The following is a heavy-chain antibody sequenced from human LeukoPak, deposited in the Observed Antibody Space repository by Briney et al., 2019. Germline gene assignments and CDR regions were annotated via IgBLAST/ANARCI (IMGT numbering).Heavy chain of an antibody. Sequence: GASVKVSCKASGYTFTGYYMHWVRQAPGQGLEWMGWINPNSGGTNYAQKFQGRVTMRRDTSISTAYMELSRLRSDDTAVYYCARAALTRGYSSSSAKGGLGYYYYYMDVWGKGTTVTVSS. J-gene: IGHJ6*03. CDR2: INPNSGGT. CDR3: ARAALTRGYSSSSAKGGLGYYYYYMDV. V-gene: IGHV1-2*02. CDR1: GYTFTGYY. D-gene: IGHD6-6*01.